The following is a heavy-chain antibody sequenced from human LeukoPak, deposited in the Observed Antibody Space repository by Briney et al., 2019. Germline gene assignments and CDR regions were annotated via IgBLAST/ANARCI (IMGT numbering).Heavy chain of an antibody. CDR3: AKGYSSGWYYFDY. V-gene: IGHV3-23*01. CDR1: GFTFSSYG. D-gene: IGHD6-19*01. Sequence: GSLRLSCAASGFTFSSYGMSWVRQAPGKGLEWVSAISGSGGSTYYADSVKGRFTISRDNSKNTLYLQMNSLRAEDTAVYYCAKGYSSGWYYFDYWGQGTLVTVSS. CDR2: ISGSGGST. J-gene: IGHJ4*02.